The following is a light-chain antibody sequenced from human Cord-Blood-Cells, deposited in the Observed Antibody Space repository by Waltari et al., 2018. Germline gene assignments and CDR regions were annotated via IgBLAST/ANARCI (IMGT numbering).Light chain of an antibody. CDR1: QSVSSN. Sequence: EIVMTQSPAPLSVSPGVRATLSCRASQSVSSNLAWYQQKPGQAPRLLIYGASTRATGIPARFSGSGSGTEFTLTISSLQSEDFAVYYCQQYNNWPPGTFGQGTKVEIK. CDR2: GAS. J-gene: IGKJ1*01. V-gene: IGKV3-15*01. CDR3: QQYNNWPPGT.